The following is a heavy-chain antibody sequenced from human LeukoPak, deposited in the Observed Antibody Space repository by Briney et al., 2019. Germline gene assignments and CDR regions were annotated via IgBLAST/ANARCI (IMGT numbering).Heavy chain of an antibody. J-gene: IGHJ3*02. D-gene: IGHD2/OR15-2a*01. V-gene: IGHV3-21*01. Sequence: GGSLGLSCAASGFTFSSYSMNWVRQAPGKGLEWVSSISSSSSYIYYADSVKGRFTISRDNAKNSLYLQMNSLRAEDTAVYYCARDRIVQAFDIWGQGTMVTVSS. CDR2: ISSSSSYI. CDR1: GFTFSSYS. CDR3: ARDRIVQAFDI.